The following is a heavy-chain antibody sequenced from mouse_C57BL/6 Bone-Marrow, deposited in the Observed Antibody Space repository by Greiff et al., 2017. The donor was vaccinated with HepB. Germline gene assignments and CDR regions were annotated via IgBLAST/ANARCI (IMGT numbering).Heavy chain of an antibody. CDR1: GYTFTNYD. CDR2: IYPGDGSP. J-gene: IGHJ2*01. Sequence: VQLQESGPELVRPGASVKLSCTASGYTFTNYDINWVKQRPGQGLEWIGWIYPGDGSPKYKKKFKGKATLTVDTSSSTAYLQLHSLTSEDSAVYCCARGESPDDWGQGTTLTVAS. CDR3: ARGESPDD. V-gene: IGHV1-85*01.